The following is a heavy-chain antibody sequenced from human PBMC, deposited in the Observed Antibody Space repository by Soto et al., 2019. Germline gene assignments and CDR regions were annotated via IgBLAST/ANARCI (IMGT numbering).Heavy chain of an antibody. CDR2: ISSTSKYI. Sequence: EVQLVESGGGLVKPGGSLRVSCAASGFTFSNYSMNWVRQAPGKGLEWVSSISSTSKYIYYADSVKGRFTIARDNAKKSLYLQMISLRAEDTAVSSCASGLSSAWFDYWGQGTLVTVSA. CDR1: GFTFSNYS. D-gene: IGHD6-19*01. CDR3: ASGLSSAWFDY. J-gene: IGHJ5*01. V-gene: IGHV3-21*01.